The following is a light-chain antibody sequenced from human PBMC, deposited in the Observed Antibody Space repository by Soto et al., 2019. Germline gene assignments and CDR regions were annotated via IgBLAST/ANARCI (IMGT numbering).Light chain of an antibody. V-gene: IGKV3-20*01. CDR1: QSVTSSY. J-gene: IGKJ5*01. Sequence: EMVMTQSPATLSVSPGERATLSCRASQSVTSSYLAWYQQRPGQAPRLLIFGASSRATDIPDRFSGSGSGTDFTLTINRLEPEDFAVYYCQQYGTSPQTFGQGTRLEIK. CDR3: QQYGTSPQT. CDR2: GAS.